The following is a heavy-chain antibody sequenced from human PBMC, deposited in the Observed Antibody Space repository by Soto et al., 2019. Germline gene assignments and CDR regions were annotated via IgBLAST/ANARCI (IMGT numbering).Heavy chain of an antibody. D-gene: IGHD6-19*01. CDR3: ARGLITGSHYSGGWYYFDS. CDR1: GESFSGYI. J-gene: IGHJ4*02. Sequence: QVQLQQSGAGLLKPSETLSLTCAVYGESFSGYIWTWIRQTPGKGLQWIGQINHSGSASYNPSLTRRGTLSVHTSNSPCSLELSSVTAADTAVYYCARGLITGSHYSGGWYYFDSWGQGTQVTVSS. CDR2: INHSGSA. V-gene: IGHV4-34*01.